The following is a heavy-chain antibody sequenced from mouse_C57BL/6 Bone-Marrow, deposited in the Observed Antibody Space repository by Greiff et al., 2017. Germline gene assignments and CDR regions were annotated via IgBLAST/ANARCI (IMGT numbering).Heavy chain of an antibody. D-gene: IGHD1-1*01. CDR3: ARSYYGMDY. CDR1: GYTFTDYY. CDR2: INPYNGGT. V-gene: IGHV1-19*01. Sequence: EVQLQQSGPVLVKPGASVKMSCKASGYTFTDYYMNWVKQSHGKSLEWIGVINPYNGGTSYNQKFKGKATLTVDKSSRTAYMELNSLTSEDSAVYYCARSYYGMDYWGQGTTLTVSS. J-gene: IGHJ2*01.